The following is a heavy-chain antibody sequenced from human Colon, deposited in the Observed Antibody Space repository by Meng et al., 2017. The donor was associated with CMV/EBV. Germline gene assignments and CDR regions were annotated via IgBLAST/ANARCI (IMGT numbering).Heavy chain of an antibody. J-gene: IGHJ5*01. D-gene: IGHD1-26*01. V-gene: IGHV4-34*01. CDR1: GGSFSDYY. Sequence: GPLRPSCAVYGGSFSDYYWTWIRQSPDKGLEWIGEINHSGSLNYNASLKSRVIMSVDTSKNQFSLNLKSVTAADTAMYYCARPRRVGANRDYDSWGQGTLVTVSS. CDR3: ARPRRVGANRDYDS. CDR2: INHSGSL.